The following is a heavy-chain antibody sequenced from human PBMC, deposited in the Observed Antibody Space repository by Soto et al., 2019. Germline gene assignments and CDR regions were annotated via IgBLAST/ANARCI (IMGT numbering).Heavy chain of an antibody. CDR3: AKDSVFDY. CDR2: ISYDGSNK. CDR1: GFTFSSYG. J-gene: IGHJ4*02. Sequence: QVQLVESGGGVVQPGRSLRLSCAASGFTFSSYGMHWVRQAPGKGLEWVAVISYDGSNKYYADSVKGRFTISRDNSKTTLYLQMNSLRAEDTAVYYCAKDSVFDYWGQGTLVTVSS. V-gene: IGHV3-30*18.